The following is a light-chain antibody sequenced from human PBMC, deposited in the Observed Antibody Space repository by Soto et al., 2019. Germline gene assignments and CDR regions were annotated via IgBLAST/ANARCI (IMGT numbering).Light chain of an antibody. Sequence: QSVLTQPASVSGSPGQSITISCTGTSSDVGGYAYVSWYQQYPGKAPKLVISEVSNRPSGVSNRFSGSKSGNTASLTISGLQAEDEADYYCSSYTSSSTLVFGGGTKLTVL. CDR2: EVS. J-gene: IGLJ2*01. CDR1: SSDVGGYAY. V-gene: IGLV2-14*01. CDR3: SSYTSSSTLV.